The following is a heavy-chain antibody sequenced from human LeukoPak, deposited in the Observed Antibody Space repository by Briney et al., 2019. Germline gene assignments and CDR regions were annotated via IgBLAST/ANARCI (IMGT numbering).Heavy chain of an antibody. CDR2: ISGSGDST. J-gene: IGHJ5*02. CDR1: GFTFSNYG. CDR3: ASHYGSGSSNWLDP. V-gene: IGHV3-23*01. D-gene: IGHD3-10*01. Sequence: GGSLRLSCAASGFTFSNYGMSWVRQAPGRGWEWVSAISGSGDSTYYADSVKGRFTISRDNSRNTLYLQMNSLRAEDTAVYYCASHYGSGSSNWLDPWGQGTLVTVSS.